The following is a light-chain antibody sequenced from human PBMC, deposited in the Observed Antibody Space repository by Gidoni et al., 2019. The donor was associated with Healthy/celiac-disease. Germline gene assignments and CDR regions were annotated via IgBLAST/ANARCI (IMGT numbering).Light chain of an antibody. J-gene: IGKJ1*01. CDR2: LGS. CDR1: QSLRHSTGYNY. CDR3: MQALHTPRT. Sequence: DIVMTQAPLSLPVTPGEPASISCRSSQSLRHSTGYNYLDWYLQKPGQSPQLLIYLGSNRASGVPARFSGSGSGTDFPLKISRVEAEDVGVYYCMQALHTPRTFGQGTKVEI. V-gene: IGKV2-28*01.